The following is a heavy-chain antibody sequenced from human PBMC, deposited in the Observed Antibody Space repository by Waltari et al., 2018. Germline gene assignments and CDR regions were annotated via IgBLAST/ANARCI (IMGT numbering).Heavy chain of an antibody. Sequence: EVQVVESGGGLVQPGGSLKLSCAPSGFSFVGASIHWVRQTSGKGLEWVGRIRREPYNYATAYSASVKGRFTISRDDSKNTAFLQMNSLMTEDTAVYYCSGGEVTGTDFWGQGTLVTVSS. D-gene: IGHD6-19*01. CDR1: GFSFVGAS. V-gene: IGHV3-73*01. CDR3: SGGEVTGTDF. CDR2: IRREPYNYAT. J-gene: IGHJ4*02.